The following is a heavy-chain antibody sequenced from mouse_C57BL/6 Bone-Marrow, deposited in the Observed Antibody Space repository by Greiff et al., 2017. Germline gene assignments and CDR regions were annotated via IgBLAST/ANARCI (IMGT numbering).Heavy chain of an antibody. J-gene: IGHJ2*01. Sequence: QVQLKQSGAELVRPGSSVKLSCKASGYTFTSYWMDWVKQRPGQGLEWIGNIYPSDSETHYNQKFKDKATLTVDKSSSTAYMQLSSLTSEDSAVYYCATPYYFDYWGQGTTLTVSS. V-gene: IGHV1-61*01. CDR2: IYPSDSET. CDR1: GYTFTSYW. CDR3: ATPYYFDY.